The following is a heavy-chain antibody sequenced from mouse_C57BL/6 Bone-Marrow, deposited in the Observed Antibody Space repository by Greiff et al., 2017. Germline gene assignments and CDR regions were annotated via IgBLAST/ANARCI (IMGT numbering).Heavy chain of an antibody. Sequence: EVMLVESGGDLVKPGGSLKLSCAASGFTFSSYGMSWVRQTPDKRLEWVATISSGGSYTYYPDSVKGRFTISRDNANNTLYLQMSSLKSEDTAMYYCARDYYGSWFAYWGQGTLVTVSA. V-gene: IGHV5-6*01. CDR1: GFTFSSYG. CDR2: ISSGGSYT. D-gene: IGHD1-1*01. CDR3: ARDYYGSWFAY. J-gene: IGHJ3*01.